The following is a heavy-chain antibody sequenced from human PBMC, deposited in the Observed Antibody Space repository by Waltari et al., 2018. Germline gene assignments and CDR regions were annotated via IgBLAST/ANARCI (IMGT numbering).Heavy chain of an antibody. D-gene: IGHD4-17*01. Sequence: QVQLVESGGGVVQPGRSLRLSCAASGFTFSSYAMHWVRQAPGKGLEWVAVISYDGSNKYYADSGKGRFTISRDNSKNTRYLQMNSLRAEDTAVYYCAREGGYGDQHLDYWGQGTLVTVSS. CDR3: AREGGYGDQHLDY. CDR1: GFTFSSYA. CDR2: ISYDGSNK. J-gene: IGHJ4*02. V-gene: IGHV3-30*01.